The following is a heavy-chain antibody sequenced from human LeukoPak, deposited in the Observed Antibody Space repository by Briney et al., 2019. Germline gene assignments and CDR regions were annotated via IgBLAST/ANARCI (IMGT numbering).Heavy chain of an antibody. Sequence: GGSLRLSCAASGCTFSSYAMSWVRQAPGKGLEWVSAISGSGGSTYYADSVKGRFTISRDNPKNTLYLQMNSLRAEDTAVYYCAKDLNYDFWSGYPDYWGQGTLVTVSS. V-gene: IGHV3-23*01. CDR1: GCTFSSYA. CDR3: AKDLNYDFWSGYPDY. J-gene: IGHJ4*02. CDR2: ISGSGGST. D-gene: IGHD3-3*01.